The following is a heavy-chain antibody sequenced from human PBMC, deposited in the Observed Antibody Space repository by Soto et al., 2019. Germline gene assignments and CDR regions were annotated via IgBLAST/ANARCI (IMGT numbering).Heavy chain of an antibody. V-gene: IGHV3-48*02. CDR1: GFTFSSYS. D-gene: IGHD6-19*01. CDR2: ISSSSSTI. J-gene: IGHJ5*02. Sequence: GGSLRLSCAASGFTFSSYSMNWVRQAPGKGLEWVSYISSSSSTIYYADSVKGRFTISIDNAKNSLYLQMNSLRDEDTAVYYCAREGSPPWGGWSYNWFDPWGQGALVTVSS. CDR3: AREGSPPWGGWSYNWFDP.